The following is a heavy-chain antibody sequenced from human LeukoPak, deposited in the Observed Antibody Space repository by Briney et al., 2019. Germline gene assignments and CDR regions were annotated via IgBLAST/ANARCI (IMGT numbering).Heavy chain of an antibody. J-gene: IGHJ3*02. CDR3: AISGSYYNAFDI. V-gene: IGHV4-61*02. Sequence: PSETLSLTCTVSGGSISSGSYYWSWIRQPAGKGLEWIGRIYTSGSTNYNPSLKSRVTISVDTSKNQFSLKLSSVTAADTAVYYCAISGSYYNAFDIWGQGTMVTVSS. CDR1: GGSISSGSYY. D-gene: IGHD3-10*01. CDR2: IYTSGST.